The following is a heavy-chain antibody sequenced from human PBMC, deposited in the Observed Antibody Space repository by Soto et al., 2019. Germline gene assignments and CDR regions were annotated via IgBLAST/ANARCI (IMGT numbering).Heavy chain of an antibody. CDR3: ARASDYYGSGSYYSGYGMDV. CDR2: IYHSGST. Sequence: PSETLSLTCAVSGGSISSSNWWSWVRQPPGKGLEWIGEIYHSGSTNYNPSLKSRVTISVDKSKNQFSLKLSSVTAADTAVYYCARASDYYGSGSYYSGYGMDVWGQGTTVTVSS. D-gene: IGHD3-10*01. CDR1: GGSISSSNW. V-gene: IGHV4-4*02. J-gene: IGHJ6*02.